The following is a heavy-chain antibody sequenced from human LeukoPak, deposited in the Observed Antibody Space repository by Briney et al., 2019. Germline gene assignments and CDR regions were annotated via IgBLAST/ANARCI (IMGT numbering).Heavy chain of an antibody. CDR1: GFTFSSYA. CDR3: ASATPTYDSSVYYSDY. J-gene: IGHJ4*02. V-gene: IGHV3-30*04. CDR2: ISYDGRNK. Sequence: GRSLRLSCAASGFTFSSYAMHWVRQAPGKGLEWVAVISYDGRNKYYADSVKGRFTISRDNSKNTLYLQMNSLRAEDPAVYYCASATPTYDSSVYYSDYWGQGTLVTVSS. D-gene: IGHD3-22*01.